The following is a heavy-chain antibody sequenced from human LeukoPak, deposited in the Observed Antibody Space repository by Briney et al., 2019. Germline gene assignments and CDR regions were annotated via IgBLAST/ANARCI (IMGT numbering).Heavy chain of an antibody. V-gene: IGHV1-24*01. D-gene: IGHD3-22*01. CDR3: ATAGDSSGYYYY. Sequence: ASVKASCKVSGYTLTELSMHWVRQAPGKGLEWMGGFDPEDGETIYAQKFQGRVTMTEDTSTDTAYMELSSLRSEDTAVYYCATAGDSSGYYYYWGQGTLVTVSS. J-gene: IGHJ4*02. CDR1: GYTLTELS. CDR2: FDPEDGET.